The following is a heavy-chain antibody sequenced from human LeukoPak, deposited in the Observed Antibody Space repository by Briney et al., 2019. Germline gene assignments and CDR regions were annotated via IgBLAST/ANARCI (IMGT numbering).Heavy chain of an antibody. Sequence: GGSLRLSCAASGFTFSSYAMSWVRQAPGKGLEWVSAISGSGGSTYYADSVKGRFTISRDNAKNSLYLQMNSLRAEDTAVYYCANSGYSYGKDYWGQGTLVTVSS. V-gene: IGHV3-23*01. D-gene: IGHD5-18*01. CDR1: GFTFSSYA. J-gene: IGHJ4*02. CDR3: ANSGYSYGKDY. CDR2: ISGSGGST.